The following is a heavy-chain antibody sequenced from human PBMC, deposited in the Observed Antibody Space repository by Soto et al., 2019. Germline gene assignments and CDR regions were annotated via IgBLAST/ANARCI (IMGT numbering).Heavy chain of an antibody. CDR3: VKDAPQPFTD. J-gene: IGHJ4*02. CDR2: ISGTAHAT. Sequence: EVQLLESGGGLVQPGGSLRISCAASGFDFSNYAMSWVRQAPGKGLEWVSAISGTAHATYYAASVKGRFTISRDNSKITLYLQMNSLSVEDTAVYFCVKDAPQPFTDWGQGTLVTVSS. CDR1: GFDFSNYA. V-gene: IGHV3-23*01.